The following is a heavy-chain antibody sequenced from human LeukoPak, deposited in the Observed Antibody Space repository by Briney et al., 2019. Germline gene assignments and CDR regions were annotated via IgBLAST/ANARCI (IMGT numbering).Heavy chain of an antibody. Sequence: PGGSPRLSCGASGFTVGNNYMNWVRQATGQGLEWVSLIFSHGETSYADSVKGRFTISRDNCKDTLYLQMNGLRGEDAAVYYCARDPPAVSINTYAWGQGTLVTVSS. CDR2: IFSHGET. J-gene: IGHJ4*02. D-gene: IGHD2-8*01. CDR3: ARDPPAVSINTYA. CDR1: GFTVGNNY. V-gene: IGHV3-66*01.